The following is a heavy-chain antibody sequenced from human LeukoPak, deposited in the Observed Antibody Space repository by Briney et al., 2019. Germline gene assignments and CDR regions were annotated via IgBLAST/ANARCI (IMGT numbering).Heavy chain of an antibody. J-gene: IGHJ3*02. V-gene: IGHV3-74*01. Sequence: GGSLRLSCAASGFPFSSSWVHWVRQAPGKGLVWVSRISGDGGSTEYADSVKGRFAISRDNAKNTLYLQTNSLRAEDTAVYYCAARFRDGPDIWGQGTMVTVSS. CDR1: GFPFSSSW. CDR3: AARFRDGPDI. D-gene: IGHD2-21*01. CDR2: ISGDGGST.